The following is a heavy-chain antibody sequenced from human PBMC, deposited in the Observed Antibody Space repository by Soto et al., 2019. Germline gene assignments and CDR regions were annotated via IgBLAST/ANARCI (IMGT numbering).Heavy chain of an antibody. V-gene: IGHV3-23*01. J-gene: IGHJ6*02. CDR2: ISGSGGST. D-gene: IGHD6-6*01. CDR1: GFTFSSYA. Sequence: EVQLLESGGGLVQPGGSLRLSCAASGFTFSSYAMSWVRQAPGKGLEWVSAISGSGGSTYYADSVKGRFTISRDNSKNTLYLQMNSLRAEDTAVYYCAKRGVIAARPTSGMDVWGQGPTVTVSS. CDR3: AKRGVIAARPTSGMDV.